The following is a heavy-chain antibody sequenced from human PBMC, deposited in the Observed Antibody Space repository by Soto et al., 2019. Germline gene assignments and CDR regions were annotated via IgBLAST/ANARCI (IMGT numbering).Heavy chain of an antibody. D-gene: IGHD3-22*01. J-gene: IGHJ5*01. Sequence: GASVKVSCKASGYTFTSTWMHWVRQAPGQGLEWMGIINPYGGAATYAEKFQGRVTMTRDTSTATDYMELSSLRSEDTAMYYCARDRLHSSAYWWFDYWGQGTLVTVSS. CDR3: ARDRLHSSAYWWFDY. V-gene: IGHV1-46*01. CDR1: GYTFTSTW. CDR2: INPYGGAA.